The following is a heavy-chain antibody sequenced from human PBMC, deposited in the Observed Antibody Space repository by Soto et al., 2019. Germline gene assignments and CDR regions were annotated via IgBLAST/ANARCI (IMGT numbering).Heavy chain of an antibody. D-gene: IGHD3-3*01. CDR3: AKETHYDFWSGYPLPYFDY. Sequence: EVQLLESGGGLVQPGGSLRLSCAASGFTFSSYAMSWVRQAPGKGLEWVSAISGSGGSTYYADSVKGRFTISRDNSKNKLYMQMNSLRAEDTAVYYCAKETHYDFWSGYPLPYFDYWGQGTLVTVSS. CDR1: GFTFSSYA. J-gene: IGHJ4*02. V-gene: IGHV3-23*01. CDR2: ISGSGGST.